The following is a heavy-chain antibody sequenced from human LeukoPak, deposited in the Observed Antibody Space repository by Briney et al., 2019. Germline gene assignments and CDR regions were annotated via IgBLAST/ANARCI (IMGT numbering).Heavy chain of an antibody. J-gene: IGHJ1*01. CDR3: ARARSGHSRVGFQH. CDR2: INHSGST. D-gene: IGHD5-12*01. CDR1: GGSFSDYY. V-gene: IGHV4-34*01. Sequence: SETLSLTCAVYGGSFSDYYWSWIRQPPGKGLEWIGEINHSGSTNYNPSLKSRVTISVDTSKNQFSLKLSSVTAADTAVYYCARARSGHSRVGFQHWGQGTLVTVSS.